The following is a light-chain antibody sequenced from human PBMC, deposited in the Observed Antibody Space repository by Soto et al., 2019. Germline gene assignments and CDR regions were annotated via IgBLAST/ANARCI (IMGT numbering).Light chain of an antibody. J-gene: IGLJ2*01. CDR3: SSYTSSSTPL. CDR2: DVS. CDR1: SSDVGGYNY. V-gene: IGLV2-14*01. Sequence: QSVLTQPASVSGSPGQSITISCTGTSSDVGGYNYVSWYQQHPGKAPKLIIYDVSNRPSGVSNRFSGSKSGNTASLTISGLQAEDEADYYCSSYTSSSTPLFGGGTKLTV.